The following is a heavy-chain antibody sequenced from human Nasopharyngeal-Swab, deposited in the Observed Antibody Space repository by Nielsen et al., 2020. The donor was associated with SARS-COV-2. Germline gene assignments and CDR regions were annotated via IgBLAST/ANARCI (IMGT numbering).Heavy chain of an antibody. CDR3: AKEATLGGVGDYYYMDV. CDR1: GFTFSSYA. J-gene: IGHJ6*03. D-gene: IGHD3-16*01. CDR2: ISGSGGST. Sequence: GESLKISCAASGFTFSSYAMSWVRQAPGKGLGWVSAISGSGGSTYYADSVKGRFTISRDNSKNTLYLQMNSLRADDTAVYYCAKEATLGGVGDYYYMDVWGKGTTVTVSS. V-gene: IGHV3-23*01.